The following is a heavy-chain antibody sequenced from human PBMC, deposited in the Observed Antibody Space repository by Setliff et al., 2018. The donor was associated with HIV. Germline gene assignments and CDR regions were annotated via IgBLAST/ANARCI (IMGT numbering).Heavy chain of an antibody. CDR3: TRDPPSGMTGDF. D-gene: IGHD1-26*01. J-gene: IGHJ1*01. Sequence: RLSCIASGFTFADHALSWVRQAPGKGLEWIAFIRDKGHSATTAYAASVGGRFTVSLDPSKSIAYLQMTSLKIDDTAVYFCTRDPPSGMTGDFWGQGTLVTVSS. CDR2: IRDKGHSATT. V-gene: IGHV3-49*04. CDR1: GFTFADHA.